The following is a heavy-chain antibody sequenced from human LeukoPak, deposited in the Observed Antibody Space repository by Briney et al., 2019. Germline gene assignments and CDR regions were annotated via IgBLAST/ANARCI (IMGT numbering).Heavy chain of an antibody. J-gene: IGHJ5*02. CDR1: GGSISRYY. Sequence: PSETLSLTCTVSGGSISRYYWSWIRQPAGKGLEWIGRIYTSGSTNYNPSLKSRVTMSVDTSKNQFSLKLSSVTAADTAVYYCARHCSSTSCPKGAWFDPWGQGTLVTVSS. D-gene: IGHD2-2*01. CDR2: IYTSGST. V-gene: IGHV4-4*07. CDR3: ARHCSSTSCPKGAWFDP.